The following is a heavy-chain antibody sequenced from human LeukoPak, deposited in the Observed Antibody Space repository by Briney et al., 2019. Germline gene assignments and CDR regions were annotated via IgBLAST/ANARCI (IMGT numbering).Heavy chain of an antibody. CDR3: AKGVGSSPYDAFDI. CDR1: GFTFSSYA. Sequence: GGSLRLSCAASGFTFSSYAMSWVRQAPGKGLEWVSTISGSGGSTYYADSVKGRFTISRDNSKNTLYVQMNSLRAEDTAEYYCAKGVGSSPYDAFDIWGQGTMVIVSS. V-gene: IGHV3-23*01. J-gene: IGHJ3*02. D-gene: IGHD6-13*01. CDR2: ISGSGGST.